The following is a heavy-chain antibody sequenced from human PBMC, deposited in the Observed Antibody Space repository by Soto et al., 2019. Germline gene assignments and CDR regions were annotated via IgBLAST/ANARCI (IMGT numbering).Heavy chain of an antibody. J-gene: IGHJ4*02. CDR3: ARDQGGPFDY. CDR2: ISINGNS. D-gene: IGHD2-15*01. Sequence: PSETLSLTCTVSGGSIADYSWSWIRQSAGKGLEWLGRISINGNSHYHPSLRSRVTMSIETSKNQFSLKLSSVTAADTAVYYCARDQGGPFDYWGQGTLVTVSS. CDR1: GGSIADYS. V-gene: IGHV4-4*07.